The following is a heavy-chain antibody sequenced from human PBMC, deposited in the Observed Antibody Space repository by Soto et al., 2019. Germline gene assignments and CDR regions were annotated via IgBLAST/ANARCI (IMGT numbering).Heavy chain of an antibody. CDR1: GGTFSSYA. CDR3: ARVGAAVAGTGGFDY. Sequence: SVKVSCKASGGTFSSYAISWVRQAPGQGLEWMGGIIPIFGTANYAQKFQGRVTITADESTSTAYMELSSLRSEDTAVYYCARVGAAVAGTGGFDYWGQGTLVTVSS. CDR2: IIPIFGTA. V-gene: IGHV1-69*13. D-gene: IGHD6-19*01. J-gene: IGHJ4*02.